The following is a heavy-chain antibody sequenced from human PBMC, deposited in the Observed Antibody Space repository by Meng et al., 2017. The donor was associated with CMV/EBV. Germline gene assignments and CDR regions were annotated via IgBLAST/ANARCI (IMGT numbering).Heavy chain of an antibody. Sequence: GESLKISFAASGFTFSSYAMHWVRQAPGKGLEWVAVISYDGSNKYYADSVKGRFTISRDNSKNTLYLQMNSLRAEDTAVYYCARAEAGIAVAGTQDYWGQGTLVTV. CDR3: ARAEAGIAVAGTQDY. CDR2: ISYDGSNK. CDR1: GFTFSSYA. V-gene: IGHV3-30*04. D-gene: IGHD6-19*01. J-gene: IGHJ4*02.